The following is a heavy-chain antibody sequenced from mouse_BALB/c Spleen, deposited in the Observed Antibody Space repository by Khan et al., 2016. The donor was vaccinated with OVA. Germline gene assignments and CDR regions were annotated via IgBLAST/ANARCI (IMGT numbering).Heavy chain of an antibody. V-gene: IGHV5-4*02. CDR2: ISDGGTYT. D-gene: IGHD1-1*02. Sequence: EVELVASGGGLVKPGGSLKLSCAASGFTFSDYYMYWVRQTPEKRLEWVATISDGGTYTYYPDSVKGRLTISRDNAKNRLYLQMSSLKSDATSIFFCVRAVYGAFAYWGQGTLFTVSA. J-gene: IGHJ3*01. CDR1: GFTFSDYY. CDR3: VRAVYGAFAY.